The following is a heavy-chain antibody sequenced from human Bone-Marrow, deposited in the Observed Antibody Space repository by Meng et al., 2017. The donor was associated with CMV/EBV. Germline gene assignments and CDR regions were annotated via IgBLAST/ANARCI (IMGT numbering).Heavy chain of an antibody. J-gene: IGHJ4*02. CDR2: SYHSGST. Sequence: GPLRLSCTVSGYSISSGYYWGWIRQPPGKGLEWIGCSYHSGSTYYNPSLKSRVTISVDTSKNQFSLKLSSVTAADTAVYYCARERRYSHDYWVQGTLITVPS. V-gene: IGHV4-38-2*02. D-gene: IGHD5-18*01. CDR3: ARERRYSHDY. CDR1: GYSISSGYY.